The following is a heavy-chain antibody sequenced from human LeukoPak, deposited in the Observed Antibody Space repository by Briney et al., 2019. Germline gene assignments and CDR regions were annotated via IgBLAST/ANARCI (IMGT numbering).Heavy chain of an antibody. CDR1: GYSITSDYF. CDR3: AREREYYYMDV. J-gene: IGHJ6*03. V-gene: IGHV4-38-2*02. Sequence: PETLSLTCGVSGYSITSDYFWGWIRQPPGKGLEYIGSISHSGSTFYNPSLKSRVTISVDTSKNHFSLSLSSVTASDTAVYYCAREREYYYMDVWGKGTTVSVSS. D-gene: IGHD1-26*01. CDR2: ISHSGST.